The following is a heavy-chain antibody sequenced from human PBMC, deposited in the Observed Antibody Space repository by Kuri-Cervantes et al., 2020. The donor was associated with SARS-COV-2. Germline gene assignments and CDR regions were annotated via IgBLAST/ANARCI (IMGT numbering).Heavy chain of an antibody. CDR1: GFTFSSYA. CDR2: ISYDGSNK. D-gene: IGHD3-22*01. V-gene: IGHV3-30-3*01. J-gene: IGHJ6*03. Sequence: GESLKISCAASGFTFSSYAMHWVRQAPGKGLEWVAVISYDGSNKYYADSVKGRFTISRDNSKNTLYLQMNSLRAEDTALYHCARRGGYSESYYYYYYMDVWGKGTTVTVSS. CDR3: ARRGGYSESYYYYYYMDV.